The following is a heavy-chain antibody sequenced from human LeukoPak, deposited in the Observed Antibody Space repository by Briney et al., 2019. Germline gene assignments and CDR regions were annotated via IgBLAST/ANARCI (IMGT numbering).Heavy chain of an antibody. CDR2: ISGSGGST. CDR1: GFTFSSYA. D-gene: IGHD6-19*01. Sequence: GGSLRLSCAASGFTFSSYAMSWVRQAPGKGLEWVSTISGSGGSTYYADSVKGRFTISRDNSKNTLYLQMNSLRAEDTAVYYCAKVGRCGWPYNMDVWGKETTVTVSS. V-gene: IGHV3-23*01. J-gene: IGHJ6*03. CDR3: AKVGRCGWPYNMDV.